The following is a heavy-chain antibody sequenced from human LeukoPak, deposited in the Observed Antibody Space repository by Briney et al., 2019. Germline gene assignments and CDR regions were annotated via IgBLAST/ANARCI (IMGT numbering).Heavy chain of an antibody. CDR3: ARDVENDYGDYAPY. J-gene: IGHJ4*02. D-gene: IGHD4-17*01. Sequence: ASVKVSCKASGYTFTSYDINWVRQATGQGLEWMGWMNPNSGNTGYAQKFQGRVTITTDESTSTAYMELSSLRSEDTAVYYCARDVENDYGDYAPYWGQGTLVTVSS. CDR2: MNPNSGNT. CDR1: GYTFTSYD. V-gene: IGHV1-8*01.